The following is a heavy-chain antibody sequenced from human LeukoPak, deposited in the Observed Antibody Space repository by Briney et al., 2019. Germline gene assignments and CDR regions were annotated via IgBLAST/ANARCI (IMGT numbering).Heavy chain of an antibody. V-gene: IGHV1-69*13. D-gene: IGHD2-2*01. Sequence: ASVKVSCKASGGTFSSYAISWVRQAPAQGLEWMGGIIPIFGTANYAQKFQGRVTITADESTSTAYMELSSLRSEDTAVYYCAARGYQLLSYFDYWGQGILVTVSS. J-gene: IGHJ4*02. CDR2: IIPIFGTA. CDR1: GGTFSSYA. CDR3: AARGYQLLSYFDY.